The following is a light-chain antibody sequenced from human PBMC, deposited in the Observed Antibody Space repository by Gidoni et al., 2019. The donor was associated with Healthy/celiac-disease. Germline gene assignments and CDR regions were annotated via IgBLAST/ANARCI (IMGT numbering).Light chain of an antibody. CDR3: CSYAGSSYV. V-gene: IGLV2-23*01. CDR1: SSDVGSYNL. Sequence: QSALTHPASVSGSPGQSITSSCTGTSSDVGSYNLVSWYQQHPGKAPKLMIYEGSKRPSGVSNRFSGSKSGNTASLTISGLQAEDEADYYCCSYAGSSYVFGTGTKVTVL. J-gene: IGLJ1*01. CDR2: EGS.